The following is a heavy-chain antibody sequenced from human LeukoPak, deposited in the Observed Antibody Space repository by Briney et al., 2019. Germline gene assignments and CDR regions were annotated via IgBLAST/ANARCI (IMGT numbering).Heavy chain of an antibody. CDR2: INPDSGFT. Sequence: ASVKVSCKTSGYRFTDDYMHWVRQAPGQGLEWMGRINPDSGFTNYAPKFQGRVIMTRDTSISTAYMEVRRLRYDDTAMYYCAPTSEAYTSNWSVWGQGTLVTVSP. V-gene: IGHV1-2*06. CDR3: APTSEAYTSNWSV. D-gene: IGHD3-16*01. CDR1: GYRFTDDY. J-gene: IGHJ4*02.